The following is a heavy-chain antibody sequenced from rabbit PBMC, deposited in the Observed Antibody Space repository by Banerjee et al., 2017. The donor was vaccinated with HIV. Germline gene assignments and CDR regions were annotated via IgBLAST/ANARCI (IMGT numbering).Heavy chain of an antibody. D-gene: IGHD3-1*01. CDR2: IYAGGSITT. Sequence: QQLVESGGGLVKPGASLTLTCTASGFSFSSSNFMCWVRQAPGKGPEWIACIYAGGSITTHYASWAKGRFTISKTSSTTVTLQMTSLTAADTATYFCARWGNGWSINLWGPGTL. V-gene: IGHV1S40*01. CDR3: ARWGNGWSINL. CDR1: GFSFSSSNF. J-gene: IGHJ4*01.